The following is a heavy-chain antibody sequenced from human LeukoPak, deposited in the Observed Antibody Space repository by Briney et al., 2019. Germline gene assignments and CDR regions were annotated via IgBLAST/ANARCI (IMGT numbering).Heavy chain of an antibody. Sequence: GESLQISFKGSGYHFTSYWIGWGRPMPGKGRGGMGIIYPGDSDTRYSPSFQGQVTISDDKSISTAYLQWSSLKASDTAMYYCARMSGGGEYIQHWGQGTLVTVAS. V-gene: IGHV5-51*01. CDR1: GYHFTSYW. D-gene: IGHD4-23*01. J-gene: IGHJ1*01. CDR2: IYPGDSDT. CDR3: ARMSGGGEYIQH.